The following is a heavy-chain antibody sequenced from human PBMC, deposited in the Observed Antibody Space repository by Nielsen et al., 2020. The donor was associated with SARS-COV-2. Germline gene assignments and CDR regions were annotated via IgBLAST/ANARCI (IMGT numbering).Heavy chain of an antibody. Sequence: SETLSLTCTVSGDSISSYYWSWIRQPAGKGLEWIGRIYTSGSTNYNPSLKSRVTISVDTSKNQFSLKLSSVTAADTALYYCARDPGDIVVVPAGPYGMDVWGQGTTVTVSS. J-gene: IGHJ6*02. CDR2: IYTSGST. D-gene: IGHD2-2*01. V-gene: IGHV4-4*07. CDR1: GDSISSYY. CDR3: ARDPGDIVVVPAGPYGMDV.